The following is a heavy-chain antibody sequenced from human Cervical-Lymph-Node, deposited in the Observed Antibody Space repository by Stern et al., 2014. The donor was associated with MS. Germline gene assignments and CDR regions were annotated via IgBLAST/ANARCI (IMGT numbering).Heavy chain of an antibody. D-gene: IGHD6-13*01. CDR1: GHTFNSNA. V-gene: IGHV1-18*01. J-gene: IGHJ4*02. CDR2: INSYNGNT. Sequence: QVQLVQSGAEVKKPGASVKVSCKASGHTFNSNAITWVRQVPGKGLEWVGWINSYNGNTNYAQKLQGRVTMTSDTSTSTAYMELRSLRFDDTAVYYCATDMGCEAAAHDYWGQGTLVTVSS. CDR3: ATDMGCEAAAHDY.